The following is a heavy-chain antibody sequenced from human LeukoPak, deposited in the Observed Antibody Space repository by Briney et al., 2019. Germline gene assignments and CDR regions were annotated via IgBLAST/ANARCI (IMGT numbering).Heavy chain of an antibody. Sequence: GGSLRLSCAASGFRFSDYYMSWVRQAPGKGLEWLSYISSSGTTIYYADSVKGRFTISRDNAKNSVYLQMNSLRAEDTAVYYCAREGYCGGDCPGVWGQGTLVTVSS. D-gene: IGHD2-21*01. CDR2: ISSSGTTI. V-gene: IGHV3-11*04. J-gene: IGHJ4*02. CDR1: GFRFSDYY. CDR3: AREGYCGGDCPGV.